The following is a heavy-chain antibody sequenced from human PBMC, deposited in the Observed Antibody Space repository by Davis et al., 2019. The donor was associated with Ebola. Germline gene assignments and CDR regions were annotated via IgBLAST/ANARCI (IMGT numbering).Heavy chain of an antibody. CDR2: ISYDGSNK. D-gene: IGHD3-16*01. CDR3: ARPTWGPYYYYGMDV. V-gene: IGHV3-30*04. J-gene: IGHJ6*02. Sequence: GESLKISCAASGFTFSSYAMHWVRQAPGKGLEWVAVISYDGSNKYYADSVKGRFTISRDNSKNTLYLQMNSLRAEDTAVYYCARPTWGPYYYYGMDVWGQGTTVTVSS. CDR1: GFTFSSYA.